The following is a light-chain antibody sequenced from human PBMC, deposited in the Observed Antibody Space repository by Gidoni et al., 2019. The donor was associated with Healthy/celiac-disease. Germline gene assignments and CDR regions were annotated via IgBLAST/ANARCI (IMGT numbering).Light chain of an antibody. V-gene: IGKV1-5*03. CDR1: QSISSW. CDR3: QQYNRT. CDR2: KAS. J-gene: IGKJ1*01. Sequence: DIQMTQSPSTLSASVGDRVTINCLASQSISSWLAWYQQKPGKAPKLLIYKASSLESGVPSRFSGSGSGTEFTLTISSLQPDDFATYYCQQYNRTFGQGTKVEIK.